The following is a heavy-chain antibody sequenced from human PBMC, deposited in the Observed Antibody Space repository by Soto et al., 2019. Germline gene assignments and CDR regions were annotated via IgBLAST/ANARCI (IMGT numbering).Heavy chain of an antibody. CDR2: ISSSSSTI. CDR3: ARDGIPGIAAAGPQYFQH. Sequence: ETLSLTCTVSGGSISSSSYYWGWIRQPPGKGLEWVSYISSSSSTIYYADSVKGRFTISRDNAKNSLYLQMNSLRDEDTAVYYCARDGIPGIAAAGPQYFQHWGQGTLVTVSS. CDR1: GGSISSSS. V-gene: IGHV3-48*02. J-gene: IGHJ1*01. D-gene: IGHD6-13*01.